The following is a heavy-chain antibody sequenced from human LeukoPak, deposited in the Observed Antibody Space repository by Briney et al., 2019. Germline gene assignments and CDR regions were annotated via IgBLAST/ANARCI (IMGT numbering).Heavy chain of an antibody. CDR2: IYGSGST. CDR3: ARRPTALHAFDL. J-gene: IGHJ3*01. CDR1: GGSISSYY. Sequence: PSETLSLTCTVSGGSISSYYWSWIRQPPGKGLEWIGHIYGSGSTNYNPSLKSRVTLSVDTSKNQFSLHLRSVTAADTAIYYCARRPTALHAFDLWGHGTMVTVSS. V-gene: IGHV4-59*08.